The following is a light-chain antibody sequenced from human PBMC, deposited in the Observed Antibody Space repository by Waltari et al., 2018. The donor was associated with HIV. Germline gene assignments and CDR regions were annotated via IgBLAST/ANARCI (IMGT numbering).Light chain of an antibody. J-gene: IGKJ2*01. CDR1: QGIGSW. Sequence: IQMTQSPRAVSAFIGDRVIITCRASQGIGSWLAWYRQRAGQAPDLLIHDASTLTSGVPSRFSGGGSGTRFSLTINSFQPEDLATYYCQQTYIFPLTFGPGT. CDR2: DAS. V-gene: IGKV1-12*01. CDR3: QQTYIFPLT.